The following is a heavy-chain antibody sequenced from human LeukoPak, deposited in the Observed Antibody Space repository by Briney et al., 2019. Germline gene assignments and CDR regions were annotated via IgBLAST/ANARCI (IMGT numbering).Heavy chain of an antibody. CDR1: GFTFSSYS. J-gene: IGHJ5*02. V-gene: IGHV3-21*01. D-gene: IGHD3-22*01. Sequence: GGSLRLSCAASGFTFSSYSMNWVRQAPGKGLEWVSSIRNSSSYIYYADSVKGRFTISRDNAKNSLYLQMNSLRAEDTAVYYCARESGSGYNWFDPWGQGTLVTVSS. CDR2: IRNSSSYI. CDR3: ARESGSGYNWFDP.